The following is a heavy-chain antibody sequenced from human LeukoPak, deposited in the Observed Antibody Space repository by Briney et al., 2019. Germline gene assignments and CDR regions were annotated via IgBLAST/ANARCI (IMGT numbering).Heavy chain of an antibody. J-gene: IGHJ4*02. CDR1: GGSISSGSYY. V-gene: IGHV4-61*02. D-gene: IGHD3-22*01. CDR3: ARDRDSSGIDY. Sequence: SETLSLTCTVSGGSISSGSYYWNWIRQPAGKRLEWIGRIYTSGSTNYNPSLKSRVTISVDTSKNQFSLKLSSVTAADTAVYYCARDRDSSGIDYWGQGTLVTVSS. CDR2: IYTSGST.